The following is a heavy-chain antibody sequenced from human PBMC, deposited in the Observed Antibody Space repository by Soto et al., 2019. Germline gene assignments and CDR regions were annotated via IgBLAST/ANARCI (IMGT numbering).Heavy chain of an antibody. D-gene: IGHD3-9*01. CDR2: IYYSGST. J-gene: IGHJ4*02. V-gene: IGHV4-59*01. CDR3: ARLSRFYDFLTGYSKTSYYFDS. Sequence: PSETLSLTCTVSGGSISSYYWSWIRQPPGKGLEWIGYIYYSGSTNYNPSLKSRVTMSVDTSKNQFSLNLSSVTAADTAVYYCARLSRFYDFLTGYSKTSYYFDSWGPGTLVTVSS. CDR1: GGSISSYY.